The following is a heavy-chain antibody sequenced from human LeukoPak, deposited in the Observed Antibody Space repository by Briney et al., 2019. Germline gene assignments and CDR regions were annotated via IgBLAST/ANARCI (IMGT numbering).Heavy chain of an antibody. J-gene: IGHJ6*02. V-gene: IGHV3-30*18. CDR2: ISYDGSNK. CDR3: AKDMARNEYYYYGMDF. D-gene: IGHD5-24*01. Sequence: GGSLRLSCAASGFTFSSYGMHWVRQAPGKGLEWVAVISYDGSNKYYADSVKGRFTISRDNSKNTLYLQMNSLRAEDTAVHYCAKDMARNEYYYYGMDFWGQGTTVTVSS. CDR1: GFTFSSYG.